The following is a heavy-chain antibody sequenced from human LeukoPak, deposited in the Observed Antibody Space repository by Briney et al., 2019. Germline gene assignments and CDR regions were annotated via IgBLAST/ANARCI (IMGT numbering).Heavy chain of an antibody. CDR1: GFTLSSYS. D-gene: IGHD3-16*01. CDR3: ARGGGLDV. Sequence: GGSLRLSCAASGFTLSSYSVNWVRQAPGKGLEWISYIDSDTYGNTIYYPHTVKGRFTISRDNAKNSLYLQMSNLRAEDTAVYFCARGGGLDVWGQGATVTVSS. J-gene: IGHJ6*02. CDR2: IDSDTYGNTI. V-gene: IGHV3-48*01.